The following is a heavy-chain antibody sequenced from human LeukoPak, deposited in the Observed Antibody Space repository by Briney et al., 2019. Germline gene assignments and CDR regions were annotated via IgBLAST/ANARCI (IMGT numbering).Heavy chain of an antibody. J-gene: IGHJ3*02. CDR2: IYYSGST. V-gene: IGHV4-31*03. CDR1: GGSISSGGYY. D-gene: IGHD3-16*01. Sequence: SQTLSLTCTVSGGSISSGGYYWSWIRQHPGKGLEWIGYIYYSGSTYYTPSLKSRVTISVDTSKNQFSLKLSSVTAADTAVYYCARVMGDAFDIWGQGTMVTVSS. CDR3: ARVMGDAFDI.